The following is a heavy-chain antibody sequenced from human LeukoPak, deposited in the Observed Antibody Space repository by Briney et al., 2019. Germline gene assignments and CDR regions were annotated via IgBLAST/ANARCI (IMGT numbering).Heavy chain of an antibody. D-gene: IGHD5-12*01. CDR1: GGSISSGSYY. V-gene: IGHV4-61*02. J-gene: IGHJ4*02. CDR2: IYTSGST. CDR3: AREGARYSGYDS. Sequence: SETLSLTCTVSGGSISSGSYYWSWIRQPAGKGLEWIGRIYTSGSTNYNPSLKSRVTISVDTSKNQFSLKLSSVTAADTAVYYCAREGARYSGYDSWGQGTLVTVPS.